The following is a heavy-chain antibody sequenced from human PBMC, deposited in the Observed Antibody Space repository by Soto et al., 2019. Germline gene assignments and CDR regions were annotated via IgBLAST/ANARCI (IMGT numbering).Heavy chain of an antibody. CDR2: FDPEDGET. D-gene: IGHD6-19*01. J-gene: IGHJ4*02. Sequence: ASVKVSCKVSGYTLTELSMHWVRQAPGKGLEWMGGFDPEDGETIYAQKFQGRVTMTEDTSTDTAYMELSSLRPEDTAVYYCATISSGWLAFDYWGQGTLVTVSS. V-gene: IGHV1-24*01. CDR3: ATISSGWLAFDY. CDR1: GYTLTELS.